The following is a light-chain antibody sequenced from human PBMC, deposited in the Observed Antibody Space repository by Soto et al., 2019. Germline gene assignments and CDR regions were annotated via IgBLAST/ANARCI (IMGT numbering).Light chain of an antibody. CDR3: QAWDSSAVV. Sequence: SYELTQPPSVSVSPGQTVSITCSGNKLGDKYTCWYQQKPGQSPVLVIYQDKKRPSGIPERFSGSNSGNTATLTISGTQTLDEADYYCQAWDSSAVVFGAGTQLTVL. CDR1: KLGDKY. CDR2: QDK. J-gene: IGLJ2*01. V-gene: IGLV3-1*01.